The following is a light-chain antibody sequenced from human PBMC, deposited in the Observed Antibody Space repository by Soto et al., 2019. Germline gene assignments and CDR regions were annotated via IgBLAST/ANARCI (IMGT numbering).Light chain of an antibody. Sequence: QSVLTQPASVSGSPGQSITISCTGTSSDVGGYNYVSWYQQLPGKAPKLMIFDVSERPSGVPDRFSGSKSGNTASLTISGLQAEDEADYYCCAYAGSYVFGTGTKVTVL. CDR3: CAYAGSYV. CDR1: SSDVGGYNY. J-gene: IGLJ1*01. CDR2: DVS. V-gene: IGLV2-11*01.